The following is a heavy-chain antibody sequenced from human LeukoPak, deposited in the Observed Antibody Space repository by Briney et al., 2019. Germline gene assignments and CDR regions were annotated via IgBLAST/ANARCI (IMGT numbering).Heavy chain of an antibody. V-gene: IGHV3-49*04. CDR1: GFTFGDYA. Sequence: GSLRLSCTASGFTFGDYAMSWVRQAPGKGLEWVGFIRSKAYGGTTEYAASVKGRFTISRDDSKSIAYLQMNSLKTEDTAVYYCTGRGSGSYSLDYWGQGTLVTVSS. CDR2: IRSKAYGGTT. CDR3: TGRGSGSYSLDY. J-gene: IGHJ4*02. D-gene: IGHD3-10*01.